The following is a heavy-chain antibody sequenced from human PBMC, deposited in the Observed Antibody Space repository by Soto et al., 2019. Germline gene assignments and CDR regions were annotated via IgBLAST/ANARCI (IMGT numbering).Heavy chain of an antibody. CDR2: ISGSGGST. D-gene: IGHD2-2*01. Sequence: KELERDPAISGSGGSTYYADSVKGRFTISSDNSKNTPYLQMNSLRAEDTAVYYCAKDAMIVVPADMSPSYY. V-gene: IGHV3-23*01. J-gene: IGHJ6*01. CDR3: AKDAMIVVPADMSPSYY.